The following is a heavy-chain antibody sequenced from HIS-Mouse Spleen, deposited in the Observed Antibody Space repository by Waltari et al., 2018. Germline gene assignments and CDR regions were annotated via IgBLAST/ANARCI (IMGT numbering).Heavy chain of an antibody. V-gene: IGHV3-15*01. CDR2: IKSKTDGGTT. Sequence: EVQLVESGGGLVKPGGSLSLSCQASGFPLSLAWISWVRPAPGKGLEWVGRIKSKTDGGTTDYAAPVKGRFTISRDDSKNTLYLQMNSLKTEDTAVYYCTTVGRSSSFDYWGQGTLVTVSS. J-gene: IGHJ4*02. D-gene: IGHD6-6*01. CDR1: GFPLSLAW. CDR3: TTVGRSSSFDY.